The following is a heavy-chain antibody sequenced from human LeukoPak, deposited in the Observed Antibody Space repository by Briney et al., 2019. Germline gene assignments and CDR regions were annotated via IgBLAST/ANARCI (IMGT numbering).Heavy chain of an antibody. CDR2: IKSKTDGGTA. CDR3: TTDSPGTISGFDP. Sequence: PGGSLRLSCAASGFTFSNYAMSWVRQAPGKGLEWVGRIKSKTDGGTADYAAPVKGRFTISRDDSKNTLYLQMNSLKTEDTAVYYCTTDSPGTISGFDPWGQGTLVTVSS. CDR1: GFTFSNYA. V-gene: IGHV3-15*01. D-gene: IGHD2/OR15-2a*01. J-gene: IGHJ5*02.